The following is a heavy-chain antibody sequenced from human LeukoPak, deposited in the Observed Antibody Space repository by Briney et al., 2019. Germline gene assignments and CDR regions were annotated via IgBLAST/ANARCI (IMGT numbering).Heavy chain of an antibody. V-gene: IGHV4-39*07. Sequence: SETLSLTCTVSGGSISSSSYYWGWIRQPPGKGLEWIGSIYYSGSTYYDPSLKRRVTISLDTSRNQFSLKLSSVTAADTAVYYCARAGVELRRALFDYWGQGTLVTVSS. J-gene: IGHJ4*02. CDR2: IYYSGST. CDR3: ARAGVELRRALFDY. CDR1: GGSISSSSYY. D-gene: IGHD3-3*01.